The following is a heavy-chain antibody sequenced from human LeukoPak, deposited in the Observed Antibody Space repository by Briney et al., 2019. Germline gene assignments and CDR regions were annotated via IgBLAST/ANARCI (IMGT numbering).Heavy chain of an antibody. CDR1: GGSFSGYY. V-gene: IGHV4-34*01. CDR3: ARTSISGSYYTYYYYYGMDV. CDR2: INHSGST. Sequence: PSETLSLTCAVYGGSFSGYYWSWIRQPPGKGLEWIGEINHSGSTNYNPSLKSRVTISVDTSKNQFSLKLSSVTAADTAVYYCARTSISGSYYTYYYYYGMDVWGQGTTVTVSS. D-gene: IGHD1-26*01. J-gene: IGHJ6*02.